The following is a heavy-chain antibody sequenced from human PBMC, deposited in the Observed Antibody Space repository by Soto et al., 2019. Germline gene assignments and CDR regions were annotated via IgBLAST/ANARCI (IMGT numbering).Heavy chain of an antibody. CDR1: RFTFSTYA. CDR2: ISGSGRST. CDR3: AKPEDSNGWFFGMDV. D-gene: IGHD6-19*01. J-gene: IGHJ6*02. V-gene: IGHV3-23*01. Sequence: EVQLLESGGGLVQPGGSLRLSCTASRFTFSTYAMSWVRQAPGKGLEWVSGISGSGRSTSYTDSVKGRFTISRDNSKNTLYLQMNSLRAEDTAVYYCAKPEDSNGWFFGMDVWGQGTTVTVSS.